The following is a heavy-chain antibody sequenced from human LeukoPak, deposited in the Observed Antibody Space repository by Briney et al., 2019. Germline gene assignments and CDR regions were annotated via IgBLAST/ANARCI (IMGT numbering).Heavy chain of an antibody. V-gene: IGHV3-74*01. D-gene: IGHD2-15*01. CDR2: IKSDGSST. J-gene: IGHJ4*02. Sequence: GGSLRLSCAASGFTFSGYWMHWVRQPPGKGLVWVSRIKSDGSSTTYADSVKGRFTISRDNAKNTLYLEMNSLRAEDTAVYYCARTFAAAHIDYWGQGTLVTVSS. CDR3: ARTFAAAHIDY. CDR1: GFTFSGYW.